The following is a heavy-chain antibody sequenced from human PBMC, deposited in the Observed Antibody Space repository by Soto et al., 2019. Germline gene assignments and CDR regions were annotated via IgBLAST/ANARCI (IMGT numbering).Heavy chain of an antibody. Sequence: SVKVSCKASGGTFSSYAISWVRQAPGQGLEWMGGIIPIFGTANYAQKFQGRVTITADESTSTAYMELSSLRSEDTAVYYCARVEITMVRGAVTGRAFDIWGQGTMVTVSS. CDR2: IIPIFGTA. J-gene: IGHJ3*02. V-gene: IGHV1-69*13. CDR1: GGTFSSYA. D-gene: IGHD3-10*01. CDR3: ARVEITMVRGAVTGRAFDI.